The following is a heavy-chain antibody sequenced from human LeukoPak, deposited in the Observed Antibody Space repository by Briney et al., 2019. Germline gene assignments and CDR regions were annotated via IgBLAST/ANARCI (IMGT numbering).Heavy chain of an antibody. Sequence: SETLSLTCAVYGGSFSGYYWSWIRQPPGKGLEWIGEINHSGSTNYNPSLKSRVTISVDTSKNQFSLKLSSVTAADTAVYYCASRPSRSGWYMRQEDYWGQGTLVTVSS. V-gene: IGHV4-34*01. D-gene: IGHD6-19*01. CDR3: ASRPSRSGWYMRQEDY. CDR1: GGSFSGYY. J-gene: IGHJ4*02. CDR2: INHSGST.